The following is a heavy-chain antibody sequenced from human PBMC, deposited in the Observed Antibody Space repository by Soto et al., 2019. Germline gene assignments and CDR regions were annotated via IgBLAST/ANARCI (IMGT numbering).Heavy chain of an antibody. Sequence: SQTLSLTCAISGDSVSSNSAAWNWIRQSPSRGLEWLGRTYYRSRWYNDYAVSVESRITINPDTSKNQCSLQLNSVTPEDTAMYYCARMKVGSTSFDYWGQGTLVTVSS. J-gene: IGHJ4*02. V-gene: IGHV6-1*01. D-gene: IGHD3-10*01. CDR1: GDSVSSNSAA. CDR2: TYYRSRWYN. CDR3: ARMKVGSTSFDY.